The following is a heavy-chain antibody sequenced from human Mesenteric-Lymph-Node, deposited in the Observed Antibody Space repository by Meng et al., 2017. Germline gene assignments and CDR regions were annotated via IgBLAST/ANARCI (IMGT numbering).Heavy chain of an antibody. Sequence: GESLKISCAASGFTFSSYEMNWVRQAPGKGLEWVSYISSSGSTIYYADSVKGRFTISRDNAKNSLYLQMNSLRAEDTAVYYCARDPPQSYYYDSSGYLSYWGQGKRVNGYS. J-gene: IGHJ4*02. CDR3: ARDPPQSYYYDSSGYLSY. CDR1: GFTFSSYE. V-gene: IGHV3-48*03. CDR2: ISSSGSTI. D-gene: IGHD3-22*01.